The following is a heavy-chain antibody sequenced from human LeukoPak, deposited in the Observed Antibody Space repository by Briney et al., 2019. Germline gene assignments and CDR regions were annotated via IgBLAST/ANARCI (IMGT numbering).Heavy chain of an antibody. Sequence: ASVKVSCKASGYIFTAYYIHWVRQAPGQGLEWVGRIHPSSGGTEYAQNFQGRVTVTRDTSISTAYMELSRLRSDDTAAYYCARENRGSSGWYSSNWFDPWGQGTLVTVSS. CDR1: GYIFTAYY. J-gene: IGHJ5*02. CDR2: IHPSSGGT. V-gene: IGHV1-2*06. CDR3: ARENRGSSGWYSSNWFDP. D-gene: IGHD6-19*01.